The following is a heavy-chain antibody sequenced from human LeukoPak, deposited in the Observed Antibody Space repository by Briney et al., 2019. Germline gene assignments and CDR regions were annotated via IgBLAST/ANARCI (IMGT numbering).Heavy chain of an antibody. V-gene: IGHV3-30*02. D-gene: IGHD6-13*01. Sequence: GGSLRLSCAASGFTFSSYGMHWVRQDPGKGLEWVAFIRYDGSNKYYADSVKGRFTISRDNSKNTLYLQMNSLRAEDTAVYYCAKTPYSLDYFDYWGQGTLVTVSS. CDR3: AKTPYSLDYFDY. CDR1: GFTFSSYG. CDR2: IRYDGSNK. J-gene: IGHJ4*02.